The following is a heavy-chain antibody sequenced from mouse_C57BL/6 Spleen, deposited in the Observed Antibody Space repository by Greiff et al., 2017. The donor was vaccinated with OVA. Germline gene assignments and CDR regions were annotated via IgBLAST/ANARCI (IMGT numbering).Heavy chain of an antibody. CDR3: TRYCGSRGGNFDY. CDR2: IDPETGGT. CDR1: GYTFTDYE. J-gene: IGHJ2*01. V-gene: IGHV1-15*01. D-gene: IGHD1-1*01. Sequence: VQLQQSGAELVRPGASVTLSCKASGYTFTDYEMHWVKQTPVHGLEWIGAIDPETGGTAYNQKFKGKAILTADKSSSTAYMELRSLTSEDSAVYYCTRYCGSRGGNFDYWGQGTTLTVSS.